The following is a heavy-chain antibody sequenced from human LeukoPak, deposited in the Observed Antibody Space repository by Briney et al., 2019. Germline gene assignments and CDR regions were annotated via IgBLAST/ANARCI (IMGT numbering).Heavy chain of an antibody. CDR2: IGGSGGGI. Sequence: GGSLRLSCAASRFTFSSYAMSWVRQAPGMRLEWVSTIGGSGGGIYYADSVKGRFTISRDNSQSTLYLQMNSLRAEDTAVYYCARSLGGVTLHWGQGTLVNVSS. CDR3: ARSLGGVTLH. V-gene: IGHV3-23*01. CDR1: RFTFSSYA. D-gene: IGHD3-16*01. J-gene: IGHJ4*02.